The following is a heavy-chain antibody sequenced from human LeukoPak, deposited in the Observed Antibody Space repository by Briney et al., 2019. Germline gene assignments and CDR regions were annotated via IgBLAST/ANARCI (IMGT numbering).Heavy chain of an antibody. Sequence: SETLSLTCTVSGHSLSSGYYWGWIRQPPGKGLEWIGSIYHSGSTYYNPSLKSRVTISVDTSKNQFSLKLSSVTAADTAVYYCATVSGTFDYWGQGTLVTVSS. CDR3: ATVSGTFDY. D-gene: IGHD1-26*01. V-gene: IGHV4-38-2*02. CDR2: IYHSGST. J-gene: IGHJ4*02. CDR1: GHSLSSGYY.